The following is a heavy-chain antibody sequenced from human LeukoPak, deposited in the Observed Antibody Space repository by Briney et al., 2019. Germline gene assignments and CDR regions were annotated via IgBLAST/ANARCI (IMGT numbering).Heavy chain of an antibody. CDR3: ARVYRYNWNYAPEYYYMDV. Sequence: MSGGSLRLSCAASGFTFSSYSMNWVRQAPGKGLEWVSSISSSSSYIYYADSVKGRFTISRDNAKNSLYLQMNSLRAEDTALYYCARVYRYNWNYAPEYYYMDVWGKGTTVTVSS. CDR1: GFTFSSYS. CDR2: ISSSSSYI. J-gene: IGHJ6*03. D-gene: IGHD1-7*01. V-gene: IGHV3-21*04.